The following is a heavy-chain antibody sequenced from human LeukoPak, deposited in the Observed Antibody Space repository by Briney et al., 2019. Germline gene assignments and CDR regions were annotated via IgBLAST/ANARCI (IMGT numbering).Heavy chain of an antibody. Sequence: ASVKVSCKASGYTFTNYDINWVRQATGQGPEWMGWMNPKSCNTGHAQKFQGRVTMTRNTSISTAYMELSSLRSDDTAVYYCARDQDIVVVVAALRQREMGGFDPWGQGTPVTVSS. D-gene: IGHD2-15*01. CDR2: MNPKSCNT. CDR1: GYTFTNYD. J-gene: IGHJ5*02. V-gene: IGHV1-8*01. CDR3: ARDQDIVVVVAALRQREMGGFDP.